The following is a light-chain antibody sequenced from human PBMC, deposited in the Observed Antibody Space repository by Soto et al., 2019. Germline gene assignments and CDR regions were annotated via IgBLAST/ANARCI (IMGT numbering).Light chain of an antibody. CDR2: DVS. V-gene: IGLV2-11*01. CDR1: SSDVGGYNC. Sequence: QSVLTQPRSVSGSPGQSVTISCTGTSSDVGGYNCVSWYQQHPDKAPKLMIYDVSKRPSGVPDRFSGSKSGNTASLTISGLQAEDEADYYCCSYAGSYSLVFGGGTKVTVL. J-gene: IGLJ2*01. CDR3: CSYAGSYSLV.